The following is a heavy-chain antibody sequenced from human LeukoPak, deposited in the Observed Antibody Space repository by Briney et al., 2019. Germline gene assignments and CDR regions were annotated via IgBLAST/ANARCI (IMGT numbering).Heavy chain of an antibody. D-gene: IGHD2-15*01. J-gene: IGHJ5*02. CDR1: GYTFTSYG. Sequence: GASVKVSCEASGYTFTSYGISWVRQAPGQGLEWMGWISAYNGNTNYAQKLQGRVTMTTDTSTSTAYMELRSLRSDDTAVYYCATRSRYCSGGSCYNWFDPWGQGTLVTVSS. CDR2: ISAYNGNT. V-gene: IGHV1-18*01. CDR3: ATRSRYCSGGSCYNWFDP.